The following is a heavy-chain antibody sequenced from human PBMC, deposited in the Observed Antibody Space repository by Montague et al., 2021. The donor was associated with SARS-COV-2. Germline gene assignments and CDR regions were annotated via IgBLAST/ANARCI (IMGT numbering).Heavy chain of an antibody. D-gene: IGHD1-26*01. Sequence: TLSLTCTVSGDSISSGNFYWNWIRQPAGERLEWIGRMYNSGISYYNPSLKSRVTISLDTSKNQVSLKLTSVTAADMAVYYCARRHASGYSADAPDIWGQGTMVTVSS. CDR2: MYNSGIS. V-gene: IGHV4-61*02. CDR3: ARRHASGYSADAPDI. J-gene: IGHJ3*02. CDR1: GDSISSGNFY.